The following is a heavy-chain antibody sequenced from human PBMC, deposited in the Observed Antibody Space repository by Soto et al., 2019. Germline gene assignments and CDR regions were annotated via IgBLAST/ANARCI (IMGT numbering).Heavy chain of an antibody. J-gene: IGHJ3*02. Sequence: ASVKVSCKASGYTFTIYCISWVRQAPGQGLEWMGWISAYNGNTNYAQKLQGRVTMTTDTSTSTAYMELRSLRSDDTAVYYCKVGELSSTDAFDIWGQGTMVTVSS. CDR3: KVGELSSTDAFDI. CDR1: GYTFTIYC. D-gene: IGHD3-16*02. CDR2: ISAYNGNT. V-gene: IGHV1-18*01.